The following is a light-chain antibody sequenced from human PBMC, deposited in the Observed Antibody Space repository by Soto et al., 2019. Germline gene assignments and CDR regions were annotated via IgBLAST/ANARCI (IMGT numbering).Light chain of an antibody. CDR1: SSGVGSYNL. Sequence: QSALTQPASVSGSPGQSITISCTGTSSGVGSYNLVSWYQQHPGKAPKLMIYEGSKRPSGVSNRFSGSKSGNTASLTISGLQAEDEADYYCCSYAGSSGWVFGGGTKVTVL. V-gene: IGLV2-23*01. J-gene: IGLJ3*02. CDR3: CSYAGSSGWV. CDR2: EGS.